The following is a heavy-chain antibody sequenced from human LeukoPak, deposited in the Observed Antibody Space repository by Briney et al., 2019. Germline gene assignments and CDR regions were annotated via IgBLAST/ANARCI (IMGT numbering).Heavy chain of an antibody. J-gene: IGHJ5*02. D-gene: IGHD3-10*01. CDR2: ISRGGSTK. Sequence: PGGSLRLSCAASGFTFSDYNMRWIRQAPGKGLEWVSSISRGGSTKYYADSVKGRFTISRDNSKNTLYLQMNSLRAEDTAVYYCAKAPPGKFDPWGQGTLVTVSS. V-gene: IGHV3-11*01. CDR1: GFTFSDYN. CDR3: AKAPPGKFDP.